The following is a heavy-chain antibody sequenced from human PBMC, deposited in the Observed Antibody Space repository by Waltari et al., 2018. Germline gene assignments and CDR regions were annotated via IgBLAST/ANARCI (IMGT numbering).Heavy chain of an antibody. CDR3: ARGFGSATTSRFDP. CDR2: MDYSGRT. D-gene: IGHD5-12*01. V-gene: IGHV4-39*07. CDR1: GGHIRSGSYY. J-gene: IGHJ5*02. Sequence: QLQLQESGPGLVKPPETLSLTCTVSGGHIRSGSYYWGWIRQPPEKGLEWVASMDYSGRTYYNPSLKSRVTISVDTSKNQFSLEVRSVTAADTAVYYCARGFGSATTSRFDPWGQGIVVTVSS.